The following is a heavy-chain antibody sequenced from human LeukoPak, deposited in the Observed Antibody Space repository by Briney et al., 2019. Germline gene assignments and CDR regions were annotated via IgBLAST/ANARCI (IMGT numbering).Heavy chain of an antibody. CDR1: GFSLSTSGVG. CDR3: AHFDWTRNWFDP. CDR2: IYWDDDK. V-gene: IGHV2-5*02. D-gene: IGHD3/OR15-3a*01. Sequence: SGPTLVNPTQTLTLTCTFSGFSLSTSGVGVGWIRQPPRKALEWLALIYWDDDKRYSPSLKSRLTITKDTSKNQVVLTMTNMDTVDTATYYCAHFDWTRNWFDPSGQGTLVTVSA. J-gene: IGHJ5*02.